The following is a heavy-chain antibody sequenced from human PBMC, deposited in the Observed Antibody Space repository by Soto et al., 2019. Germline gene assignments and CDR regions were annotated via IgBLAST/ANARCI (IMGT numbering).Heavy chain of an antibody. Sequence: SETLSLTCTVSCGSIINYYWSWIRQPPGKGLEWIGYIYDSGSTSYNPSLKSRVTISEDTSNNQLSLQLNSVTPDDTAVYYCARLIGDSWLDSWGQGTLVTVSS. V-gene: IGHV4-59*08. CDR3: ARLIGDSWLDS. J-gene: IGHJ5*01. CDR1: CGSIINYY. CDR2: IYDSGST.